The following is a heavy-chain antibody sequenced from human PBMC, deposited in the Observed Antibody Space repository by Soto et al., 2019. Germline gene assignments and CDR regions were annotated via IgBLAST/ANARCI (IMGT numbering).Heavy chain of an antibody. CDR3: ARGYTGTRILNWFDS. J-gene: IGHJ5*01. CDR1: GFSLSTSGVG. Sequence: SGPTLVNPTQTLTLTCTFSGFSLSTSGVGVGWIRQPPGEAPDWLALIYWDDDKRYIPSLNNRLTIPKDTSKSQVFLTMTNMDPVDSAKYYCARGYTGTRILNWFDSWGQGILVTVSS. D-gene: IGHD4-4*01. V-gene: IGHV2-5*02. CDR2: IYWDDDK.